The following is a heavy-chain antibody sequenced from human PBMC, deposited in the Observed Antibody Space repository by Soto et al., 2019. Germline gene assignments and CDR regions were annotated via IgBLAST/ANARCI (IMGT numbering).Heavy chain of an antibody. D-gene: IGHD1-26*01. V-gene: IGHV1-69*02. CDR1: GGTFSSYI. Sequence: QVQLVQSGAEMKKPGSSVKVSCKASGGTFSSYIISWVRQAPGQGLEWMGRIIPILDITNYAQKFQGRVTITADKSTSTAYMALSSLGSEDTAVYFCARFPQTAIVGAAYFAYWGQGTLVTVSS. CDR2: IIPILDIT. CDR3: ARFPQTAIVGAAYFAY. J-gene: IGHJ4*02.